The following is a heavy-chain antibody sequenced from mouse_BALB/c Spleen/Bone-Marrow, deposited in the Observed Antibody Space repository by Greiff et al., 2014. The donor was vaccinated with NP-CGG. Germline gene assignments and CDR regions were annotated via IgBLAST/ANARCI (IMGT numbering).Heavy chain of an antibody. Sequence: EVQVVESGPELVKPGASVKMSCKASGYTFTSYIMHWVKQKPGQGLEWIGYINPYNDGTKYNEKFKGKATPTSDKSSSTAYMELSSLTSEDSAVYYCARPATYYGNFYWYFDVWGAGTTVTVSS. V-gene: IGHV1-14*01. D-gene: IGHD2-10*01. CDR3: ARPATYYGNFYWYFDV. CDR1: GYTFTSYI. J-gene: IGHJ1*01. CDR2: INPYNDGT.